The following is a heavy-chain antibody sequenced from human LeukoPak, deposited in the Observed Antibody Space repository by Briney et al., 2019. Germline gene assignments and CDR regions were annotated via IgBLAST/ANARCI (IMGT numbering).Heavy chain of an antibody. Sequence: GGSLRLSCAASGFNFRSHEMNWVRQAPGKGLECVSYISSSGSTTYYADSVKGRFTISRDNAKNALYLQMNSLRAEDTAVYYCARGGYCSTTICYAMNAFDIWGQGTMVTVSS. J-gene: IGHJ3*02. CDR3: ARGGYCSTTICYAMNAFDI. CDR2: ISSSGSTT. D-gene: IGHD2-2*03. V-gene: IGHV3-48*03. CDR1: GFNFRSHE.